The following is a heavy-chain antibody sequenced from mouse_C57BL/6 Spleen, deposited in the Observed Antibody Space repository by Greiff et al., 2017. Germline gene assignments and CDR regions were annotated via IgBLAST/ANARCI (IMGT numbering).Heavy chain of an antibody. CDR1: GYSITSGYY. D-gene: IGHD4-1*01. CDR3: ARGGELGLSFDY. J-gene: IGHJ2*01. V-gene: IGHV3-6*01. CDR2: ISYDGSN. Sequence: DVQLQESGPGLVKPSQSLSLTCSVTGYSITSGYYWNWIRQFPGNKLEWMGYISYDGSNNYNPSLKNRISITRDTSKNQFFLKLNSVTTEDTATYNWARGGELGLSFDYWGQGTTLTVSS.